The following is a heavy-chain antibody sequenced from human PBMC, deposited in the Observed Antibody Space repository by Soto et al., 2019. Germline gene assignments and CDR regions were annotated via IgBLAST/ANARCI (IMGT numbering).Heavy chain of an antibody. CDR1: GGSICSGGYS. V-gene: IGHV4-30-2*01. J-gene: IGHJ6*02. D-gene: IGHD1-26*01. CDR2: IYHSGST. CDR3: ARVSGSYYYGMDV. Sequence: SETLSLTCAVSGGSICSGGYSWSWIRQQPGKGLEWIGYIYHSGSTNYNPPLKSRVTISVDKSKNQFSLKLSSVTAADTAVYYCARVSGSYYYGMDVWGQGITVTVSS.